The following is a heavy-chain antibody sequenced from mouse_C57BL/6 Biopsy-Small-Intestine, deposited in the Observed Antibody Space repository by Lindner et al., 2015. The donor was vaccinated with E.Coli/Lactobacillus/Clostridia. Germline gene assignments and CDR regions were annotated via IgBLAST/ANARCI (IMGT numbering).Heavy chain of an antibody. Sequence: SVKVSCKVSGRSLTEISIHWVRQAPGKGLEWMGGFDPENSETIYTQKLQGRVTMTEDTSTDTAYMELSSLRSEDTAVYYCVTFRLCAICADYYYYMDVWGQGTTVTVAS. J-gene: IGHJ1*01. CDR1: RSLTEISI. CDR3: TFRLCAICADYYYYMDV. CDR2: DPENSETI. D-gene: IGHD1-1*01. V-gene: IGHV1-83*01.